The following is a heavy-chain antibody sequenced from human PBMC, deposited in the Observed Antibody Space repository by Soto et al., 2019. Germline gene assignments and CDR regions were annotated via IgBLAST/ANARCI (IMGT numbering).Heavy chain of an antibody. V-gene: IGHV1-3*01. CDR3: ARGGPYYDILTGYPPYGMDV. CDR1: GYTFTSYA. CDR2: INAGNGNT. J-gene: IGHJ6*02. Sequence: QVQLVQSGAEVKKPGASVKVSCKASGYTFTSYAMHWVRQAPGQRLEWMGWINAGNGNTKYSQKFQGRVTITRDTSASPAYMELSSLRSEDTAVYYCARGGPYYDILTGYPPYGMDVWGQGTTVTVSS. D-gene: IGHD3-9*01.